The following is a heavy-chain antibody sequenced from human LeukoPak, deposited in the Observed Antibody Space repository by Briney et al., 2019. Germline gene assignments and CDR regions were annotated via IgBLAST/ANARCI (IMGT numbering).Heavy chain of an antibody. D-gene: IGHD3-10*01. J-gene: IGHJ4*02. CDR2: LSGSGGTT. Sequence: GGSLRLSCAASGFTFSSYAMTWVRQAPGKGLEWVSALSGSGGTTYYADSVKGRFTISRDNFKNTLYLQMNSLRAEDTAAYYCATGRSGTYYDLLDYWGQGTLVTVSS. V-gene: IGHV3-23*01. CDR3: ATGRSGTYYDLLDY. CDR1: GFTFSSYA.